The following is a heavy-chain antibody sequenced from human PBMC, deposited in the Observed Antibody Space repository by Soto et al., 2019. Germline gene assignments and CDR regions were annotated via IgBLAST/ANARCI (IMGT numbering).Heavy chain of an antibody. Sequence: QVQLVQSGAEVKKPGSSVRVSCKASGGTFSSYAISWVRQAPGQGLEWMGGIIPIFGTANYAQKFQGRVTITADESTSTAYMELSSLRSEDTAVYYCARDRGYCSSTSCYMVYWGQGTLVTVSS. V-gene: IGHV1-69*01. CDR2: IIPIFGTA. CDR3: ARDRGYCSSTSCYMVY. J-gene: IGHJ4*02. CDR1: GGTFSSYA. D-gene: IGHD2-2*02.